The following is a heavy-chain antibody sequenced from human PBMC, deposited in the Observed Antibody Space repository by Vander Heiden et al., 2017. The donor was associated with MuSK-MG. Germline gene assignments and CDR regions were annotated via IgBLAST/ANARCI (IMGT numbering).Heavy chain of an antibody. Sequence: QVQLQESGPGLVKPSETLSLTCTVPGAPISGYYWSWIRQPAGEGLEWIGRIYTSTNYNPSLESRVTMSVDTSKNQFSLKLSYVTAADTAIYYCARDRCGSTTCYNRYFDLWGRGTLITVSS. CDR3: ARDRCGSTTCYNRYFDL. CDR2: IYTST. D-gene: IGHD2-2*02. V-gene: IGHV4-4*07. J-gene: IGHJ2*01. CDR1: GAPISGYY.